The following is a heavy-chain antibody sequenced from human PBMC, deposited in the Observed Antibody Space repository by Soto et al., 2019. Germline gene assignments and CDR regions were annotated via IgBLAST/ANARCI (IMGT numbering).Heavy chain of an antibody. V-gene: IGHV3-66*01. CDR2: IYSGGST. CDR3: ARGRWFDT. J-gene: IGHJ5*02. CDR1: GFTVSNNF. Sequence: EVQLVESGGGLVQPGGSLRLSCAASGFTVSNNFMSWVRQAPGKGLEWVSVIYSGGSTYYADSVKGRFTISRDNSKDTLNLQMNSLRADDTAVYYCARGRWFDTWGQGTLVTVSS.